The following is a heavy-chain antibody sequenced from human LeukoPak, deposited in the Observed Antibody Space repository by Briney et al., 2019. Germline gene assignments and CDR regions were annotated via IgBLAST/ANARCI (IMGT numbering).Heavy chain of an antibody. CDR2: VYHVGTT. V-gene: IGHV4-38-2*02. D-gene: IGHD3-10*01. CDR3: ARGRSGSGKPDDAFDI. J-gene: IGHJ3*02. CDR1: GYSISSGYY. Sequence: PSETLSLTCTVSGYSISSGYYWGWIRQPPGKGLEWIVVYHVGTTDYNPSLRSRVTISVDGSKNQMSLTLRSVAAADTAVYYCARGRSGSGKPDDAFDIWGQGTMVTVSS.